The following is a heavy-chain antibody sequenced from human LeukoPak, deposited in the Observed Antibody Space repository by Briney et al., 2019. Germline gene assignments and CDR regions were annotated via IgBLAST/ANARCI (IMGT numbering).Heavy chain of an antibody. J-gene: IGHJ4*02. D-gene: IGHD5-24*01. CDR1: AGSISRGSYY. V-gene: IGHV4-61*02. Sequence: SETLSLTCTVSAGSISRGSYYWSWIRQPAGKGLEWTGRIYASRSTNYNPSLKSRVTISAPTSKNTFCRTLRSLTSPETTAYYCARGMATINFDYWGQGNLVTVSS. CDR3: ARGMATINFDY. CDR2: IYASRST.